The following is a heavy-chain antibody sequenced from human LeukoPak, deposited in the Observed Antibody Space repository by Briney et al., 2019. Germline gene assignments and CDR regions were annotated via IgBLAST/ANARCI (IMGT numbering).Heavy chain of an antibody. D-gene: IGHD2-2*01. CDR2: ISSSSNV. V-gene: IGHV3-21*06. CDR1: GFTFSSYS. J-gene: IGHJ4*02. CDR3: ARGAGYCTSTSCHLWSDY. Sequence: GGSLRLSCAASGFTFSSYSMNWVRQAPGKGLEWVSSISSSSNVYYADSVKGRFAISRDNAKNSLYLQMNSLRAEDTAVYYCARGAGYCTSTSCHLWSDYWGQGTLVTVSS.